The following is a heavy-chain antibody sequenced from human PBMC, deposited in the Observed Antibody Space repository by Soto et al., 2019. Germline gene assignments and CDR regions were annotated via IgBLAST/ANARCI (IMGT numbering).Heavy chain of an antibody. V-gene: IGHV1-46*01. D-gene: IGHD5-18*01. J-gene: IGHJ4*02. CDR3: ATSVNSAMAFDY. CDR2: INPNGGIT. CDR1: GYTFTHYY. Sequence: ASVKVSCKASGYTFTHYYIPWVRQAPGQGLEWMGIINPNGGITTYAQKFRAGFSMTRDTSTSTVYLELSSLRSEDSAVYYCATSVNSAMAFDYWGQGTLVTVSS.